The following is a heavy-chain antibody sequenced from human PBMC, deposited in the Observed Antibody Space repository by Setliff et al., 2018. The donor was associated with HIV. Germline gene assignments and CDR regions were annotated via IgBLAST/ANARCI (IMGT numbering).Heavy chain of an antibody. D-gene: IGHD1-26*01. J-gene: IGHJ4*02. CDR2: INSDGSTT. V-gene: IGHV3-74*01. CDR1: GFTFKTYW. CDR3: ARGTSGSYGGFDY. Sequence: LRLSCAASGFTFKTYWMHWVRQVPGKGLVWVSRINSDGSTTSYADSVKGRFTISRDNAKNTLHLQMNSLRAEDTAVYYCARGTSGSYGGFDYWGQAILVTVSS.